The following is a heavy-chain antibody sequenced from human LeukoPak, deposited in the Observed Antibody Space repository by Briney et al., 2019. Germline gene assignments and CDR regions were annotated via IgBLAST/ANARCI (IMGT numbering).Heavy chain of an antibody. CDR2: IYPGDSDT. CDR3: ARGQGYYYYYMDV. Sequence: GASLQISYKGSRSRFTSYWIGWVRPMPGKGLEWMGIIYPGDSDTRYSPSFQGQVTISADKSISTAYLQWSSLKASDTAMYYCARGQGYYYYYMDVWGKGTTVTVSS. V-gene: IGHV5-51*01. J-gene: IGHJ6*03. CDR1: RSRFTSYW.